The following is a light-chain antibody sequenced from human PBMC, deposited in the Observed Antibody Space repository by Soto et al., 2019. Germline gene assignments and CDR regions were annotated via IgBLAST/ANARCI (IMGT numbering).Light chain of an antibody. CDR2: DAS. J-gene: IGKJ1*01. Sequence: EIVLTQSPATLSLSPGERATLSCRASQSVSSYLAWYQQKPGQAPRLLIYDASNRATGIPARFSGSGSGTDFTLPISSLEPEDFAVYYCQQRSNSPPWTFGQGTKVEIK. CDR3: QQRSNSPPWT. CDR1: QSVSSY. V-gene: IGKV3-11*01.